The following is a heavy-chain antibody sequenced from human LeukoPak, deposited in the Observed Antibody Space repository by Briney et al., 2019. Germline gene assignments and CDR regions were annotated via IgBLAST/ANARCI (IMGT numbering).Heavy chain of an antibody. CDR3: ARVGATSGTLDY. CDR1: GFTFSSYS. V-gene: IGHV3-21*01. D-gene: IGHD1-26*01. Sequence: GGSLRLSCAASGFTFSSYSMNWVRQAPGKGLEWVSSISSSSGYIYYADSVKGRFTISRDNAKNSLYLQMNSLRAEDTAVYYCARVGATSGTLDYWGQGTLVTVSS. CDR2: ISSSSGYI. J-gene: IGHJ4*02.